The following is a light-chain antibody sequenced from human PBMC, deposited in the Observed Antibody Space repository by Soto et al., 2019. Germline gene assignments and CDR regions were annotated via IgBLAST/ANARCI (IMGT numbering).Light chain of an antibody. V-gene: IGLV2-14*01. Sequence: QSVLTQPASVSGSPGQSITISCTGTSSDVGSYDYVSWYQQHPGKAPKLMIHEVTNRPSGVSNRFSGSKSGNTASLTISGLQTDDEADYYCSSYTSSNSFVFGTGTKLTVL. CDR1: SSDVGSYDY. CDR3: SSYTSSNSFV. CDR2: EVT. J-gene: IGLJ1*01.